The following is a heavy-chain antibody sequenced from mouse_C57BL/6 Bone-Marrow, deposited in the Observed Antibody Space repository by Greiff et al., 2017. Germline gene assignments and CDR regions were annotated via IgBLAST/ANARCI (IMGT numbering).Heavy chain of an antibody. V-gene: IGHV1-50*01. J-gene: IGHJ2*01. CDR1: GYTFTSYW. Sequence: VQLQQSGAELVKPGASVKLSCKASGYTFTSYWMQWVKQRPGQGLEWIGEIDPSDSYTNYNQKFKGKATLTVDTSSSTAYMQLSSLTSEDSAVYYCARKDDYWGQGTTLTVSS. CDR2: IDPSDSYT. CDR3: ARKDDY.